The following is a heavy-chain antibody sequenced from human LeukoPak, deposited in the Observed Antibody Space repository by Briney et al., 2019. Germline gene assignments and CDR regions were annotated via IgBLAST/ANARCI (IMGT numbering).Heavy chain of an antibody. CDR1: GGTFSSYA. CDR2: ISAYNGNT. J-gene: IGHJ4*02. D-gene: IGHD1-26*01. Sequence: ASVKVSCKASGGTFSSYAISRVRQAPGQGLEWMGWISAYNGNTNYAQKLQGRVTMTTDTSASTAYMELRSLRSDDTAVYYCARESTSGSPGYWGQGTLVTVSS. CDR3: ARESTSGSPGY. V-gene: IGHV1-18*01.